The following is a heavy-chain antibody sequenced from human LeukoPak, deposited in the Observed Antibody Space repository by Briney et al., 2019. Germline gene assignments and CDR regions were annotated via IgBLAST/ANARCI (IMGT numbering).Heavy chain of an antibody. J-gene: IGHJ4*02. CDR1: GGTFSSYA. CDR2: IIPIFGTA. V-gene: IGHV1-69*06. Sequence: SVKVSCKASGGTFSSYAISWVRQAPGQGLEWMGGIIPIFGTANYAQKFQGRVTITADKSTSTAYMELSSLRSEDAAVYYCASPRGLGPYGDKVGLDYWGQGTLVTVSS. CDR3: ASPRGLGPYGDKVGLDY. D-gene: IGHD4-17*01.